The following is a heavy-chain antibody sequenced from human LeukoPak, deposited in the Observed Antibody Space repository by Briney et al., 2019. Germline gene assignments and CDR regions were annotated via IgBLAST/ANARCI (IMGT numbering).Heavy chain of an antibody. CDR2: INPNSGGT. CDR3: ARFDFRYYYYYMDV. J-gene: IGHJ6*03. CDR1: GYTFTGYY. Sequence: GASVKVSCKASGYTFTGYYMHWVRQAPGQGLEWMGWINPNSGGTNYAQEFQGRVTMTRDTSISTAYMELSRLRSDDTAVYYCARFDFRYYYYYMDVWGKGTTVTVSS. V-gene: IGHV1-2*02.